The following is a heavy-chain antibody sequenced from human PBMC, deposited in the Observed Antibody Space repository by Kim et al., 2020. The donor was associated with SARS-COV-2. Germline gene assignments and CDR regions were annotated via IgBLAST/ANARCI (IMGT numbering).Heavy chain of an antibody. D-gene: IGHD1-1*01. CDR3: ARSGTKFSYYFDY. CDR2: ISYDGSNK. Sequence: GGSLRLSCAASGFTFSSYAMHWVRQAPGKGLEWVAVISYDGSNKYYADSVKGRFTISRDNSKNTLYLQMNSLRAEDTAVYYCARSGTKFSYYFDYWGQGT. CDR1: GFTFSSYA. J-gene: IGHJ4*02. V-gene: IGHV3-30-3*01.